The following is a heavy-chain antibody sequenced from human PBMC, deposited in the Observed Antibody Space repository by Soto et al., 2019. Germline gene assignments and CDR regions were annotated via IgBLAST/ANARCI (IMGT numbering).Heavy chain of an antibody. J-gene: IGHJ4*02. Sequence: SETLSLTCTVSGGSIRYYFWTWIRQPPGKGLEWIGYIYYSGRTNYNPSLKSRVSISVDTSKNHFSLQLRSVTAADTAVYYCARVGGDDFGDSGGSDYWGQGTLVTVSS. V-gene: IGHV4-59*01. CDR2: IYYSGRT. CDR1: GGSIRYYF. D-gene: IGHD4-17*01. CDR3: ARVGGDDFGDSGGSDY.